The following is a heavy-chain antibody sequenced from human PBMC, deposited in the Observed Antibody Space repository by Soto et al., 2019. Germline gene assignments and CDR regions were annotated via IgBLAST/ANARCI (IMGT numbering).Heavy chain of an antibody. CDR3: ARDQSSYYGAGRPTDY. Sequence: QVQLVESGGGVVQPGRSLRLSCAASGFTFSSYGMHWVRQAPGKGLEWVAVIWYDGSNKYYADSVKGRFTISRDNSKNTLYLPMNSLRAEDTAVYYCARDQSSYYGAGRPTDYWGQGTLVTVSS. CDR1: GFTFSSYG. D-gene: IGHD3-10*01. CDR2: IWYDGSNK. V-gene: IGHV3-33*01. J-gene: IGHJ4*02.